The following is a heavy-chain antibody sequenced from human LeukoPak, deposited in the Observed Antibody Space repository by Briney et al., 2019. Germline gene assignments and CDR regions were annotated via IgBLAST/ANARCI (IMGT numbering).Heavy chain of an antibody. V-gene: IGHV4-38-2*02. D-gene: IGHD3-22*01. J-gene: IGHJ4*02. CDR1: GYSISSGYY. CDR3: ARDLAYDSSGYYWVDY. Sequence: SETLSLTCTVSGYSISSGYYWGWIRQPPGKGLEWIGSIYHSGSTYCNPSLKSRVTISVDTSKNQFSLKLSSVTAADTAVYYCARDLAYDSSGYYWVDYWGQGTLVTVSS. CDR2: IYHSGST.